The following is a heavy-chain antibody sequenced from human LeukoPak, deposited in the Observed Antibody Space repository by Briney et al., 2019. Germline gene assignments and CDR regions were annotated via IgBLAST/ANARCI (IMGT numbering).Heavy chain of an antibody. J-gene: IGHJ4*02. CDR1: GYTFTSYG. Sequence: GASVKVSCKASGYTFTSYGISWVRQAPGQGLEWMGWISAYNGNTNYAQKLQSRVTMTTDTSTSTAYKELRSRRSDDTVVDACTRSGFGMYSSGWYDYWGQGTLVTVSS. CDR3: TRSGFGMYSSGWYDY. D-gene: IGHD6-19*01. V-gene: IGHV1-18*01. CDR2: ISAYNGNT.